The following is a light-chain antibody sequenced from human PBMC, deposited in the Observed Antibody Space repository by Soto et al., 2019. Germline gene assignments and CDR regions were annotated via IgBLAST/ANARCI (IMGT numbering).Light chain of an antibody. J-gene: IGKJ1*01. V-gene: IGKV1-5*03. CDR1: QSISSW. Sequence: DIQMTQSPSTLSASVGDRVTITCRASQSISSWLAWYQQKPGKAPKLLIYKASSLESGVPSRFSGSGSGTELTHTISRLQPDDFATYYCQQYNSYSRTFGQGTKVEIK. CDR3: QQYNSYSRT. CDR2: KAS.